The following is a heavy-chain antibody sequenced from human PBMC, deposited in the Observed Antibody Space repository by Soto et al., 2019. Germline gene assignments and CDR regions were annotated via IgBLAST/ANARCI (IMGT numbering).Heavy chain of an antibody. V-gene: IGHV3-48*01. CDR1: GFTFSTYS. J-gene: IGHJ4*02. CDR3: ARDTPYDYIWGSYAY. D-gene: IGHD3-16*01. Sequence: EVQLVESGGGLVQPGGSLRLSCAASGFTFSTYSMNWVRQAPGKGLEWLSYISSSSSTIYYADSLKGRFTISRDNAKNSLYLQMNSLRAEDTAVYYCARDTPYDYIWGSYAYWGQGTLVTVSS. CDR2: ISSSSSTI.